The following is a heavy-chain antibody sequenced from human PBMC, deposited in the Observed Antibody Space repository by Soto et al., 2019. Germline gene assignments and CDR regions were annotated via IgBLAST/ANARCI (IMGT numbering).Heavy chain of an antibody. D-gene: IGHD6-25*01. CDR3: AALEVGYLFMDV. V-gene: IGHV1-58*02. Sequence: SVKVSCTASGFTYTSSAMQWVRQARGQRLEWIGWIVVGSGNTNYAQKFQERVTITRDMSTSTAYMELSSLRSEDTAVYYCAALEVGYLFMDVWGQGTTVTVSS. CDR1: GFTYTSSA. CDR2: IVVGSGNT. J-gene: IGHJ6*02.